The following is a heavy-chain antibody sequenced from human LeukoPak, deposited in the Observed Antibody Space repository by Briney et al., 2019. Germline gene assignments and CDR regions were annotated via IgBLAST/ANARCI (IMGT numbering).Heavy chain of an antibody. CDR3: ARDQRVTGRPDIDY. CDR2: ISSDGSST. D-gene: IGHD6-6*01. J-gene: IGHJ4*02. V-gene: IGHV3-74*03. CDR1: GFTFRNHW. Sequence: PGGSLRLSCAASGFTFRNHWMHWVRQTPGKGLVWVSRISSDGSSTTYADSVKGRFTISRDNAKNTPYLQMNNLRAEDTAMYYCARDQRVTGRPDIDYWGQGTLVFVSP.